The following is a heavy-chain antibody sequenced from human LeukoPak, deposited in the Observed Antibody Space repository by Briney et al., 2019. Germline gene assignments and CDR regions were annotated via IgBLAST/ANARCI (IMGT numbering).Heavy chain of an antibody. D-gene: IGHD3-22*01. V-gene: IGHV7-4-1*02. CDR1: GYTFTSYA. Sequence: ASVKVSCKASGYTFTSYAMNWVRQAPAQGLEWMGWNNTNTGNPTYAQGFTGRFVFSLDTSVSTAYLPISSLKAEDTAVYYCARVGDSSGYAWDYWGQGTLVTVTS. CDR2: NNTNTGNP. J-gene: IGHJ4*02. CDR3: ARVGDSSGYAWDY.